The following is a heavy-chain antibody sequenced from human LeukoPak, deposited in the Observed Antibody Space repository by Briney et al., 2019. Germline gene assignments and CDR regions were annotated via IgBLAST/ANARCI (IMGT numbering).Heavy chain of an antibody. CDR1: GFTLSSYW. V-gene: IGHV3-74*01. J-gene: IGHJ4*02. D-gene: IGHD6-19*01. CDR3: ARDQLEDWYSSGWYLN. Sequence: GRSLRLSCAAAGFTLSSYWMHSVSHAARKGLVWVSRINRDGSSTICAHSVKGRFTISRDNAKNTLYLQMNSLRAEDTAVYYCARDQLEDWYSSGWYLNWGQGTLVTVSS. CDR2: INRDGSST.